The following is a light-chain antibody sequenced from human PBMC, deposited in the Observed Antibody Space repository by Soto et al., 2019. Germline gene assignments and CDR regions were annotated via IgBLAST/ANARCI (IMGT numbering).Light chain of an antibody. CDR2: DAS. CDR3: QQYKSGYT. V-gene: IGKV1-5*01. Sequence: DIQMTQSPSTLSASVGDRVTITCRASQTISGWLAWYLQKPGNAPKLLIYDASSLASGVPSRFSGSESGTEFTLTISSLQSDDLGTYYCQQYKSGYTFGQGTKLAIK. CDR1: QTISGW. J-gene: IGKJ2*01.